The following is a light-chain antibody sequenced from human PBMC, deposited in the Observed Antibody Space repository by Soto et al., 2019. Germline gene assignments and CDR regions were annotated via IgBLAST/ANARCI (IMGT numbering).Light chain of an antibody. CDR2: STS. Sequence: EIVLTQFPATLSLSPGERATLSCRASQSLHSNFLVWYLQKPGQAPRLLISSTSRRATGIPDRFSGSGSGTYFTLTISRLDPEDFAVYYCHQSGSSPLTFGPGTKV. J-gene: IGKJ3*01. CDR1: QSLHSNF. V-gene: IGKV3-20*01. CDR3: HQSGSSPLT.